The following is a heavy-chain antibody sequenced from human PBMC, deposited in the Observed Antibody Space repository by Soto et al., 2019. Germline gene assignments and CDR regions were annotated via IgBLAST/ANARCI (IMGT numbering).Heavy chain of an antibody. CDR3: ARCPGKWFDP. CDR2: INQGGST. J-gene: IGHJ5*02. D-gene: IGHD3-10*02. CDR1: GGSLSAYY. Sequence: SETLSLTCAVNGGSLSAYYWSWIRQPPGKGLEWIGEINQGGSTNYNPSLKSRVTISVETSKKQFSLKLRSVTAADTAVYFCARCPGKWFDPWGQGTLVNVS. V-gene: IGHV4-34*01.